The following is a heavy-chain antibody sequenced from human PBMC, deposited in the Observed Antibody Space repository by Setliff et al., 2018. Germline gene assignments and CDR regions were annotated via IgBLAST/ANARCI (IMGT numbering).Heavy chain of an antibody. J-gene: IGHJ4*02. Sequence: PSETLSLTCATYGGTFSDYHWTWIRQSPEKGLEWIGEINHSGTTNYHPSLRSRVTISVDTSKNQFSLKVTSVTAADTSVYFCARGRNVAARLLDSWGQGTLVTVSS. CDR2: INHSGTT. CDR3: ARGRNVAARLLDS. D-gene: IGHD6-6*01. V-gene: IGHV4-34*01. CDR1: GGTFSDYH.